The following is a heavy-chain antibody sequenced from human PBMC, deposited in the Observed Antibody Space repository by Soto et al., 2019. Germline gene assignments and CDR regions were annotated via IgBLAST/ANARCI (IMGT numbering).Heavy chain of an antibody. CDR3: ARGRYGDY. CDR1: GYTFTSYG. Sequence: QVHLVQSGAEVKKPGASVKVSCKASGYTFTSYGITWVRQAPGQGLEWMGWISAHSGNTDYAQKLQARGIVTRDTSTSTAYVELRRLISVDTAVYYCARGRYGDYWGQGALVTVSS. J-gene: IGHJ4*02. V-gene: IGHV1-18*01. D-gene: IGHD1-1*01. CDR2: ISAHSGNT.